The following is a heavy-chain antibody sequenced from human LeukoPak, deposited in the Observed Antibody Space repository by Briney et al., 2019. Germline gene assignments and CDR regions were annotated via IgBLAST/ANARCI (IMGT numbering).Heavy chain of an antibody. CDR2: INHSGST. CDR3: SSFSGSGYDDDY. CDR1: GGSFSGYY. J-gene: IGHJ4*02. Sequence: SETLSHTCAVYGGSFSGYYWSGIRQPPGKGLAWIGEINHSGSTNYNPSLKSRVTISVDTSKYQFSPKPGTVTPAGTGLCFVSSFSGSGYDDDYWGEGTLVTVPS. D-gene: IGHD3-10*01. V-gene: IGHV4-34*06.